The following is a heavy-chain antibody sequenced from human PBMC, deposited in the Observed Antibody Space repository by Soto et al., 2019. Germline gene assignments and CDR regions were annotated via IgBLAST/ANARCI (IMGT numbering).Heavy chain of an antibody. J-gene: IGHJ6*02. CDR3: AREPTVTTYYYYYGMDV. D-gene: IGHD4-17*01. V-gene: IGHV3-33*01. Sequence: GGSLRLSCAASGFTFSSYGMHWVRQAPGKGLEWVAVIWYDGSNKYYADSVKGRFTISRDNSKNTLYLQMNSLRAEDTAVYYCAREPTVTTYYYYYGMDVWGQGTTVTVSS. CDR1: GFTFSSYG. CDR2: IWYDGSNK.